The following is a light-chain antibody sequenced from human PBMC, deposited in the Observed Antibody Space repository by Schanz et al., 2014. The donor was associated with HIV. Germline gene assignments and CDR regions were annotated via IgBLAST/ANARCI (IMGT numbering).Light chain of an antibody. Sequence: QSALTQPPSVSGSPGQSVTISCTGTSSDIGAYNRVSWYQQSPGTAPKLIIYDVNNRPSGVSNRFSGSKSGNTASLTISGLQAEDEADYYCSSHAGRSSFVVFGGGTKVTVL. CDR3: SSHAGRSSFVV. CDR2: DVN. V-gene: IGLV2-18*02. CDR1: SSDIGAYNR. J-gene: IGLJ2*01.